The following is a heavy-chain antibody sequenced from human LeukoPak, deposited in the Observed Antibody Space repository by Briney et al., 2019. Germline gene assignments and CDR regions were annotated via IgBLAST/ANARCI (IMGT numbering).Heavy chain of an antibody. V-gene: IGHV3-74*01. Sequence: LGRSLRLSCAASGFTLSSYWMHWVRQVPGKGLVWVSRINPDGSTTTYADSVKGRFTISRDNAKNTLYLQMNSLRAEDTAVYYCARVRVGAYDFEYWGQGTLVTVSS. J-gene: IGHJ4*02. CDR3: ARVRVGAYDFEY. CDR2: INPDGSTT. D-gene: IGHD3-10*01. CDR1: GFTLSSYW.